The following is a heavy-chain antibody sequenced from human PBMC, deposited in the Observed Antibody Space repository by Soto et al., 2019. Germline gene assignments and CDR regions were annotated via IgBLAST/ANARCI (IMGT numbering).Heavy chain of an antibody. CDR3: ARDDFWSGYYQLGDY. Sequence: QVQLVQSGAEVKKPGASVKVSCKASGYTFTGYYIHWVRQAPGQGLEWMGWIDPNSGGTNYAQKFQGRVTMTRDTSISTAYMELSRPRSDDTAVYYCARDDFWSGYYQLGDYWGQGTLVTVSS. CDR2: IDPNSGGT. V-gene: IGHV1-2*02. J-gene: IGHJ4*02. D-gene: IGHD3-3*01. CDR1: GYTFTGYY.